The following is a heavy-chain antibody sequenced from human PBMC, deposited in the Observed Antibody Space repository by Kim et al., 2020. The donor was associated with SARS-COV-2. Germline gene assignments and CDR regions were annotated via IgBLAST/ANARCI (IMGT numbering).Heavy chain of an antibody. CDR2: T. V-gene: IGHV4-39*01. CDR3: AGRDYTYYFDY. D-gene: IGHD4-4*01. J-gene: IGHJ4*02. Sequence: TYYNPSLKSRVTMSVDTSKGQFSLKLSSVTAADTAVYYCAGRDYTYYFDYWGQGTLVTVSS.